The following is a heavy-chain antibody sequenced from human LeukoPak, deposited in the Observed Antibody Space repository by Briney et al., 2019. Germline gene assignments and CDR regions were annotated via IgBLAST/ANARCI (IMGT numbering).Heavy chain of an antibody. D-gene: IGHD6-13*01. CDR1: GFTFSDYY. CDR2: ISGGGTTI. CDR3: ARSPDSTNWDNWFDP. V-gene: IGHV3-11*04. Sequence: GGSLRLSCAASGFTFSDYYMSWIRQAPGKGLEWVSYISGGGTTIYYADSVKGRFTISRDNAKNSLYLQMNTLRAEDTAVYYCARSPDSTNWDNWFDPWGQGTLVTVSS. J-gene: IGHJ5*02.